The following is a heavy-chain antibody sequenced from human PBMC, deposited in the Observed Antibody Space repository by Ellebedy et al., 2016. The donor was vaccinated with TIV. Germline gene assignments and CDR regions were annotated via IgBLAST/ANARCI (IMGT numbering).Heavy chain of an antibody. Sequence: AGSLRLSXTLSGGSISSRTSYWGWIRQPPGKGLEWIGSMHYSGSTYFNPSLKSRVTISLATSKNQFSLKLTSVTAADTAVYFCARLTYSWYNSYFDYWGQGTLVTVSS. J-gene: IGHJ4*02. CDR3: ARLTYSWYNSYFDY. CDR1: GGSISSRTSY. CDR2: MHYSGST. V-gene: IGHV4-39*01. D-gene: IGHD6-13*01.